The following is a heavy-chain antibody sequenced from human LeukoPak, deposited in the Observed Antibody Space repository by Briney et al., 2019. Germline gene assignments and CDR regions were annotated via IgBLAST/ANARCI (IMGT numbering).Heavy chain of an antibody. D-gene: IGHD1-1*01. CDR2: IYYSGST. Sequence: PSETLSLTCTVSGGSISSYYWSWIRQPPGKGLEWIGYIYYSGSTNYNPSLKSRVTISVDTSKNQFSLKLSSVTAADTAVYYCARGTEYYYFDYWGQGTLVTVSS. V-gene: IGHV4-59*01. CDR3: ARGTEYYYFDY. CDR1: GGSISSYY. J-gene: IGHJ4*02.